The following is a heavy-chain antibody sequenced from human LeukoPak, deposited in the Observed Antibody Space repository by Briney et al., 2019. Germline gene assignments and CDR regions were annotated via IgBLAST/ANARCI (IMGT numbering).Heavy chain of an antibody. J-gene: IGHJ6*02. CDR3: AREFGGGSYYDDYYYGMDA. Sequence: GASVKVSCKASGYTFTSYGISWVRQAPGQGLEWMGWISAYNGNTNYAQKLQGRVTMTTDTSTSTAYMELRSLRSDDTAVYYCAREFGGGSYYDDYYYGMDAWGQGTTVTVSS. CDR1: GYTFTSYG. D-gene: IGHD1-26*01. V-gene: IGHV1-18*01. CDR2: ISAYNGNT.